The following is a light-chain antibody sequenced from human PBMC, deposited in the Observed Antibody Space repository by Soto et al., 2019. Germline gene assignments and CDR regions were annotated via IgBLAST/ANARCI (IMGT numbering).Light chain of an antibody. Sequence: IVLTQSPGTLSLSPGERATRSCRASQSVSSNYLGWYQQKPGQAPRLXIYVASRRATGVPDRFSGSGSGTDFTLTISRLEPEDFVVYYCQQYASSPPTFGQGTRLEIK. V-gene: IGKV3-20*01. CDR2: VAS. CDR3: QQYASSPPT. CDR1: QSVSSNY. J-gene: IGKJ5*01.